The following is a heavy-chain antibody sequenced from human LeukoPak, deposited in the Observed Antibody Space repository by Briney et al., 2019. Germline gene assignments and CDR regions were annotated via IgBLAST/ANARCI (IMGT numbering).Heavy chain of an antibody. CDR1: GYTLTELS. D-gene: IGHD6-19*01. CDR3: ATGGAVAGQGDAFDI. CDR2: FDPEDGET. V-gene: IGHV1-24*01. J-gene: IGHJ3*02. Sequence: GASVKVSCKVSGYTLTELSMHWVRQAPGKGLEWMGGFDPEDGETIYAQKFQGRVTMTEDTSTDTAYMELSSLRSEDTAVYYCATGGAVAGQGDAFDIWGQGTMVTVSS.